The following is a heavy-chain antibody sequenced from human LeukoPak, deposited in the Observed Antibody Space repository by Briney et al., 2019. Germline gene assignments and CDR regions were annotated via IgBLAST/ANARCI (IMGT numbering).Heavy chain of an antibody. J-gene: IGHJ4*02. CDR2: IKQDGGEK. CDR3: ARDGRPLDY. CDR1: GFTVSSNY. Sequence: GGSLRLSCAASGFTVSSNYMSWVRQAPGKGLEWVANIKQDGGEKYYVDSVKGRFTISRDSAKNSLYLQMNSLRVEDTAVYYCARDGRPLDYWGQGTLVTVSS. V-gene: IGHV3-7*03.